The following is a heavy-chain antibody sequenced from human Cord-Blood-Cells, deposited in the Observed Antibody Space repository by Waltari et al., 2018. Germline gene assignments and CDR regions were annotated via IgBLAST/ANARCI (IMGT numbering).Heavy chain of an antibody. J-gene: IGHJ4*02. CDR3: AKAYDYSNYFFDY. Sequence: EVQLLESGGGLVQPGGSLRLSCAASGLPFSSYAMSWVRQAPGKGLEWVSAIRGSGGSTYYADSVKGRFTISRDNSKNTLYLQMNSLRAEDTAVYYCAKAYDYSNYFFDYWGQGTLVTVSS. CDR2: IRGSGGST. CDR1: GLPFSSYA. D-gene: IGHD4-4*01. V-gene: IGHV3-23*01.